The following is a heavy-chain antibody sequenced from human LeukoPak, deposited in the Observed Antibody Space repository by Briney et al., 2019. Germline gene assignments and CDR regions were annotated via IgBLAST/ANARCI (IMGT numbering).Heavy chain of an antibody. V-gene: IGHV3-30*02. Sequence: GGSLRLSCAASGFTFSSYGMHWVRQAPGKGLEWVAFIRYDGSNKYYADSVKGRFTISRDNSKNTLYLQMNSLRAEDTAVYYCAKIEGIDCSSTSCYTDTFDYWGQGTLVTVSS. D-gene: IGHD2-2*02. CDR1: GFTFSSYG. CDR2: IRYDGSNK. J-gene: IGHJ4*02. CDR3: AKIEGIDCSSTSCYTDTFDY.